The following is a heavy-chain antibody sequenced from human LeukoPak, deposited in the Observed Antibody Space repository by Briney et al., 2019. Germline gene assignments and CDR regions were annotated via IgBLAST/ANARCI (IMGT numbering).Heavy chain of an antibody. CDR1: GFTFSSYW. CDR2: IKSDGSST. V-gene: IGHV3-74*01. J-gene: IGHJ6*02. CDR3: ARGDGYGMDV. Sequence: GGSLRLSCAVSGFTFSSYWMHWVRQAPGKGLVWVSRIKSDGSSTSYADSVKGRFTISRDNARNTLYLQMNSLRAEDTAVYYCARGDGYGMDVWGQGTTVTVSS. D-gene: IGHD5-24*01.